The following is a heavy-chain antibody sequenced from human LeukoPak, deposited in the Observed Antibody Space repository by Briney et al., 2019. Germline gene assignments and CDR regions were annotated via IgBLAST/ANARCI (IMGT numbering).Heavy chain of an antibody. J-gene: IGHJ5*02. V-gene: IGHV4-31*03. Sequence: PSETLSLTCTVSGGSISSGGYYWSWIRQHPGEGLEWIGYIYYSGSTYYNPSLKSRVTISVDTSKNQFSLKLSSVTAADTAVYYCARDEGSSRLFDPWGQGTLVTVSS. CDR1: GGSISSGGYY. D-gene: IGHD6-6*01. CDR3: ARDEGSSRLFDP. CDR2: IYYSGST.